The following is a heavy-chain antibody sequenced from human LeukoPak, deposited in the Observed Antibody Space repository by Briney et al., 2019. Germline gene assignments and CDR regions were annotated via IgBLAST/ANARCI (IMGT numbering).Heavy chain of an antibody. V-gene: IGHV3-30*02. CDR1: GLTFSSYG. J-gene: IGHJ4*02. CDR3: AKGGKYDILTGYPRSRLLGDY. Sequence: PGGSLRLSCAASGLTFSSYGMHWVRQAPGKGLEWVAFIRYDGKNKYYADSVKGRFTISRDNSKNTLYLQMNSLRPEDTAVYYCAKGGKYDILTGYPRSRLLGDYWGQGTLATVSS. CDR2: IRYDGKNK. D-gene: IGHD3-9*01.